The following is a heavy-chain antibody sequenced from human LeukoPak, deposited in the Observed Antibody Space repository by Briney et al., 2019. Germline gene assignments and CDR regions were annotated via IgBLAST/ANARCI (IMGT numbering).Heavy chain of an antibody. V-gene: IGHV4-59*12. J-gene: IGHJ4*02. CDR1: GGSLSSYY. CDR3: ARVGDYALKD. Sequence: SETLSLTCTVSGGSLSSYYWSWIRQPPGKGLEWIGNIYHSGSTNYNPSLKSRVTMSVDTSKNQCTLKLSSVTAADTAVYYCARVGDYALKDWGQGTLVTVSS. CDR2: IYHSGST. D-gene: IGHD3-16*01.